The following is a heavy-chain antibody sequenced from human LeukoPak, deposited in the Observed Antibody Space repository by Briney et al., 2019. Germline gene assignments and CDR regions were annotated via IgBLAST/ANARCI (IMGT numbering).Heavy chain of an antibody. CDR1: GGTFSSYA. Sequence: SVKVSCKASGGTFSSYAISWVRQAPGQGLEWMGGIIPIFGTANYAQKFQGRVTITADESTSAAYMELSSLRSEDTAVYYCARDGNSYGYYYWFDPWGQGTLVTVSS. V-gene: IGHV1-69*13. CDR2: IIPIFGTA. J-gene: IGHJ5*02. D-gene: IGHD5-18*01. CDR3: ARDGNSYGYYYWFDP.